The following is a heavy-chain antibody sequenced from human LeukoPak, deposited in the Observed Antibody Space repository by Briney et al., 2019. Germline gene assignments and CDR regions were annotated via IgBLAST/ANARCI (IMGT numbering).Heavy chain of an antibody. D-gene: IGHD6-19*01. Sequence: PSETLSLTCTVSGGSISGYYWSWIRQPPGKGLEWIGYIYYSGSTNYTPSLKSRVTISVDTSKNQFSLKLDSVTAADTAVYYCAGDSSGWLYNWFDPWGQGTLVTVSS. V-gene: IGHV4-59*01. CDR3: AGDSSGWLYNWFDP. CDR2: IYYSGST. CDR1: GGSISGYY. J-gene: IGHJ5*02.